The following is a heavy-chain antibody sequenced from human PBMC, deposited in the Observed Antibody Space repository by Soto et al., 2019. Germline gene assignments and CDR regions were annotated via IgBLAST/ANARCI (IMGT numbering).Heavy chain of an antibody. D-gene: IGHD3-10*01. CDR3: ARSRNYYGSGSYYNH. J-gene: IGHJ4*02. V-gene: IGHV4-34*01. CDR1: GGSFSGYY. CDR2: INHSGST. Sequence: SETLSLTCAVYGGSFSGYYWSWIRKPPGKGLEWIGEINHSGSTNYNPSLKSRVTISVDTSKNQFSLKLSSVTAADTAVYYCARSRNYYGSGSYYNHWGQGTLVTVSS.